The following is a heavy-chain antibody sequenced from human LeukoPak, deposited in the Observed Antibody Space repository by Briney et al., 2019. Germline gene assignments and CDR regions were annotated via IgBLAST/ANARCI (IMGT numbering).Heavy chain of an antibody. Sequence: GASLRLSCAASGFTFSSQVMSWVRRTPGKGLEWVSTINANGDNTFYADSVKGRFTISRDNSKNTMYLQMNSLRAEDTALYYCAAKGVWGSTPFDPWGQGTLVTVSS. V-gene: IGHV3-23*01. D-gene: IGHD1-26*01. CDR1: GFTFSSQV. CDR2: INANGDNT. J-gene: IGHJ5*02. CDR3: AAKGVWGSTPFDP.